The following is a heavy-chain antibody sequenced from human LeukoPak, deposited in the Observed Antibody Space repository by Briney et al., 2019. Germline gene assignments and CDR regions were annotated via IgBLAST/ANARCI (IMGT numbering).Heavy chain of an antibody. Sequence: ASVKVSFKASGYTFTDYYMHWVRQAPGQGLEWMGWINPNSGGTNYAQKFQGRVTMTRDTSISTAYMELSRLRSDDTAVYYCARGRLVYDFWSGYYWFDPWGQGTLVTVSS. J-gene: IGHJ5*02. CDR2: INPNSGGT. D-gene: IGHD3-3*01. V-gene: IGHV1-2*02. CDR3: ARGRLVYDFWSGYYWFDP. CDR1: GYTFTDYY.